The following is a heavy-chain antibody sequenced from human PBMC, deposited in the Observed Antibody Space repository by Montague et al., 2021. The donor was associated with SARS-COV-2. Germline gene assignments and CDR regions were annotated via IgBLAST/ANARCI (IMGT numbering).Heavy chain of an antibody. Sequence: SETLSLTCSVSGGSFSSGDSYWGWLRQAPGKGLEWIGDLHYAGSAYYNPSLRSRVTISADTSKNQFSLKLNSVTAADTAVYYGVATYNGSWYYFDYWGQGTLVTVSS. D-gene: IGHD6-13*01. CDR1: GGSFSSGDSY. V-gene: IGHV4-39*01. CDR3: VATYNGSWYYFDY. CDR2: LHYAGSA. J-gene: IGHJ4*02.